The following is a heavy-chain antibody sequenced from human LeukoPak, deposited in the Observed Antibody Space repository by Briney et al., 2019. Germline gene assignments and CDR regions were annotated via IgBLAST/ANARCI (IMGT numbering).Heavy chain of an antibody. CDR1: GGSISNYY. Sequence: KPSETLFLTCTVSGGSISNYYWSWIRQPPGKELEWIGYIYYSGSTNYNPSLKSRVTISVDTSKNQFSLKLSSVTAADTAVYYCARAPSTSNYYYYMDVWGKGTTVTISS. D-gene: IGHD2/OR15-2a*01. J-gene: IGHJ6*03. CDR2: IYYSGST. CDR3: ARAPSTSNYYYYMDV. V-gene: IGHV4-59*01.